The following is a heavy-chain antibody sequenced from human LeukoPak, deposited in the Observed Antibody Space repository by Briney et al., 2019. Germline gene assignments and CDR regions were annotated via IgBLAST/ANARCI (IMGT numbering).Heavy chain of an antibody. CDR2: IWYDGSNK. Sequence: GGSLRLSCAASGFTFSDYGMHWVRQAPGKGLEWVAVIWYDGSNKYYADSVKGRFTISRDNSKNTLYLQMNSLRAEDTAVYYCAKALNGLVDYWGQGTLVTVCS. D-gene: IGHD6-19*01. CDR1: GFTFSDYG. J-gene: IGHJ4*02. V-gene: IGHV3-33*06. CDR3: AKALNGLVDY.